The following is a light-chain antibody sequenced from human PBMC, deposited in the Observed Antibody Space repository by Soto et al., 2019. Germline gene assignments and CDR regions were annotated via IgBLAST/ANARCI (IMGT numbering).Light chain of an antibody. CDR2: AAS. V-gene: IGKV1-8*01. CDR3: QQYYSYPYYT. CDR1: QGISSY. Sequence: AIRMTQSPSSLSASTGDRVTITCRASQGISSYLAWYQQKPGKAPKLLIYAASTLQSGVPSRFSGSGSGTDFTLTISCLQSEDFATYYCQQYYSYPYYTFGQGTKVDI. J-gene: IGKJ2*01.